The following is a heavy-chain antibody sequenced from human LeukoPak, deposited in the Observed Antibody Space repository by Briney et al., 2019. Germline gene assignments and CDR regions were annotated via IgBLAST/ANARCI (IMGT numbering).Heavy chain of an antibody. D-gene: IGHD6-19*01. V-gene: IGHV4-59*12. J-gene: IGHJ4*02. Sequence: SETLSLTCTVSGGSISTYYWNWIRQPPGKGLEWIGYIYYSGSTDYNPSLKSRVTISVDTSKNQFSLKLSSVTAADTAVYYCARDQVSSGLGIWGQGTLVTVSS. CDR3: ARDQVSSGLGI. CDR1: GGSISTYY. CDR2: IYYSGST.